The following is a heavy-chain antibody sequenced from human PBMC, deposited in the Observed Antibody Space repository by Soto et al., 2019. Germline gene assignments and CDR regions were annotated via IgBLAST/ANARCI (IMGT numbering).Heavy chain of an antibody. J-gene: IGHJ4*02. CDR3: AREGLLLLPDY. D-gene: IGHD3-22*01. Sequence: QIQLVQSGTEVRKPGASAKVSCKTSGYTFTNNDVCWVRQTPGQGLEWMGWISPYSGKTKYARKFKDRVTMTTDTSTSTVYMELTSLTSDDTAVYYCAREGLLLLPDYWGQGTLVTVSS. CDR2: ISPYSGKT. V-gene: IGHV1-18*01. CDR1: GYTFTNND.